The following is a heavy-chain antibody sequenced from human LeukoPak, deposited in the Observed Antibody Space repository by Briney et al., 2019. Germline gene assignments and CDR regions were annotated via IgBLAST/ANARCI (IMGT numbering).Heavy chain of an antibody. J-gene: IGHJ4*02. D-gene: IGHD6-13*01. V-gene: IGHV1-2*02. CDR1: GYTFTGYY. CDR3: ARDSTIAAAGTVY. Sequence: ASVKVSCKASGYTFTGYYMHWVRQAPGQGLEWMGWINPNSGGTNYAQKFQGRVTMTRDTSISTAYMELSRLRSDDTAVYYCARDSTIAAAGTVYWGQGTLVTVSS. CDR2: INPNSGGT.